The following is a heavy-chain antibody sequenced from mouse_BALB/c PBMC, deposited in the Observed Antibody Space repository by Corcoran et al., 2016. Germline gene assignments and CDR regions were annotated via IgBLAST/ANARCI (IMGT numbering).Heavy chain of an antibody. CDR1: GYSFTDYI. V-gene: IGHV1-39*01. Sequence: EIQLQQTGPELVKPGASVKISCKASGYSFTDYIMLWVKQSHGKSLEWIGNINPYYGSTSYNLKFKGKATLTVDKSSSTAYMQLNSLTSEDSAVYYCARDHDEAMDYWGQGTSVTVSS. CDR3: ARDHDEAMDY. CDR2: INPYYGST. J-gene: IGHJ4*01. D-gene: IGHD2-12*01.